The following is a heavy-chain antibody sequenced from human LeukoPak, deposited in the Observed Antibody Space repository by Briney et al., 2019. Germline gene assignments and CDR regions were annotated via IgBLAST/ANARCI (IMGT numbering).Heavy chain of an antibody. CDR3: ARHPSYYKIGGLDF. V-gene: IGHV4-39*01. CDR2: IYYSGST. J-gene: IGHJ2*01. Sequence: SETLSLTCTVSGGSISSSSYYWGWIRQPPGKGLEWIGSIYYSGSTYYNPSLKSRVTISVDTSKNQFSLKLSSVTAADTAVYYCARHPSYYKIGGLDFWGRGTLVTVSS. CDR1: GGSISSSSYY. D-gene: IGHD2-15*01.